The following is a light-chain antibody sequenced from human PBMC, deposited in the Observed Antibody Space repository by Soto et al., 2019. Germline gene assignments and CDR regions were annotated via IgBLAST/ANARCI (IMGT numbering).Light chain of an antibody. V-gene: IGKV3-20*01. Sequence: EIVLTQSPGTLSLSPGERATLSCRASQSVSSSYLAWYQQKPGQAPRLLIYGASSRATGIPDRFSGSGSGPDSTLTVSRLEPEDFAMYYCQHYGSSTWTFGQGTKVEIK. CDR2: GAS. J-gene: IGKJ1*01. CDR1: QSVSSSY. CDR3: QHYGSSTWT.